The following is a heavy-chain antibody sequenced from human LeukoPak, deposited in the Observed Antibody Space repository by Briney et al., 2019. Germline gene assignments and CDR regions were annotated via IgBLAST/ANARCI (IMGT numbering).Heavy chain of an antibody. CDR1: GYTFTGYY. CDR2: INPNSGGT. CDR3: ARGGGPGMDV. J-gene: IGHJ6*02. V-gene: IGHV1-2*04. Sequence: GASVKVSCKASGYTFTGYYMHWVRQAPGQGLEWMGWINPNSGGTNYAQKFQGWVTMTRNTSISTAYMELSSLRSEDTAVYYCARGGGPGMDVWGQGTTVTVSS.